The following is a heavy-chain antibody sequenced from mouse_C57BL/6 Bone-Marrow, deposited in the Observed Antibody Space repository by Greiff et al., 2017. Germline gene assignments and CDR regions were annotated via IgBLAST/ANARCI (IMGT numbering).Heavy chain of an antibody. V-gene: IGHV5-6*01. CDR2: ISSGGSYT. CDR3: ADYYGSTSYAMDY. D-gene: IGHD1-1*01. J-gene: IGHJ4*01. Sequence: EVMLVESGGDLVKPGGSLKLSCAASGFTFSSYGMSWVRQTPDKRLEWVATISSGGSYTYYPDSVKGRFTISRDNAQDTLYLQMSSLKSEDTAMYYCADYYGSTSYAMDYWGQGTSVTVSS. CDR1: GFTFSSYG.